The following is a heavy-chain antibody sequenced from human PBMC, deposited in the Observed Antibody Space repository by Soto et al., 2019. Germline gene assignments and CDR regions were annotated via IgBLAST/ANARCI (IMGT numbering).Heavy chain of an antibody. V-gene: IGHV3-30*18. CDR1: GFTFSSCG. CDR3: AKLGINWNGGNDAFDI. D-gene: IGHD1-1*01. CDR2: ISYDGSNK. Sequence: QVQLVESGGGVVQPGRSLRLSCAASGFTFSSCGMHWVRQAPGKGLEWVAVISYDGSNKYYADSVKGRFTISRDNSKNTLYLQMNSLRAEDTAVYYCAKLGINWNGGNDAFDIWGQGTMVTVSS. J-gene: IGHJ3*02.